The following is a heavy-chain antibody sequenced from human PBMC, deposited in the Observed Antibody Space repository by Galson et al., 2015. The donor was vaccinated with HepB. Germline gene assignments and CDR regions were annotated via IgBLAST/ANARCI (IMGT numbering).Heavy chain of an antibody. CDR1: GDSVSSNTVG. D-gene: IGHD7-27*01. Sequence: CAISGDSVSSNTVGWNWIRQSPSRGLEWLGRTYYRSKWSNDYAESVQSRITINPDTSKNQISLQLNSVTPEDTAVYYYARSIHLGRGFDSWGQGTLVTVSS. CDR2: TYYRSKWSN. CDR3: ARSIHLGRGFDS. J-gene: IGHJ5*01. V-gene: IGHV6-1*01.